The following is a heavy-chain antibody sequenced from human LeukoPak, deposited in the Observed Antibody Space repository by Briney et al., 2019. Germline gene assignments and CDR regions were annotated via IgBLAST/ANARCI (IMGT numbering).Heavy chain of an antibody. V-gene: IGHV3-7*03. CDR3: AKGSYYDSSGSFYFDY. D-gene: IGHD3-22*01. CDR1: GFSFTTYW. J-gene: IGHJ4*02. CDR2: IKEDGSDK. Sequence: PGGSLRLSCAATGFSFTTYWMSWVRQAPGKGLEWVANIKEDGSDKYYVDSVKGRFSISRDDAKNSLYLQMSSLRAEDTAVYYCAKGSYYDSSGSFYFDYWGQGTLVTVSS.